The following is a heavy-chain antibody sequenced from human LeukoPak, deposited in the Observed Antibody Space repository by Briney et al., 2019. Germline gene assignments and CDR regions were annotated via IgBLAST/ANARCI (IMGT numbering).Heavy chain of an antibody. V-gene: IGHV4-59*12. D-gene: IGHD3-9*01. CDR3: ARPSGDILTGYYGL. CDR2: IYYSGST. CDR1: GGSISSYH. J-gene: IGHJ4*02. Sequence: SETLSLTCTVSGGSISSYHWSWIRQPPGKGLEWIGYIYYSGSTNYNPSLKSRVTISVDTSKNQFSLKLRSVTAADTAVYYCARPSGDILTGYYGLWGQGTLVTVSS.